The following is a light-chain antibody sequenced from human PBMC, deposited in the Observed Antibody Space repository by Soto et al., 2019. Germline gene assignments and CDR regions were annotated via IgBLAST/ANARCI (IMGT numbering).Light chain of an antibody. CDR3: SSYTSSSTDVV. J-gene: IGLJ2*01. Sequence: QSALTQPASVSGSPGQSITISCTGTSSDVGGHNYVSWYQQHPVKAPELLICEVSNRPSGVSNRFSGSKSGNTASLTISGLQAEDEADYYCSSYTSSSTDVVFGGGTKLTVL. CDR1: SSDVGGHNY. CDR2: EVS. V-gene: IGLV2-14*01.